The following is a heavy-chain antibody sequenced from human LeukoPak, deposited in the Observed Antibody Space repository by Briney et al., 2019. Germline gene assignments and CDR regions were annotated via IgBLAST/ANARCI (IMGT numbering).Heavy chain of an antibody. CDR2: INSDGSST. J-gene: IGHJ4*02. CDR3: DRERSSSGYPDDY. D-gene: IGHD3-22*01. Sequence: PGGSLRLSCAASVFTFSSYWMHWVRQAPGKGLVWVSRINSDGSSTSYADSVKGRFTISRDNAKNTLYLQMNSLRAEDTAVYYCDRERSSSGYPDDYWGRGTLVTVSS. V-gene: IGHV3-74*01. CDR1: VFTFSSYW.